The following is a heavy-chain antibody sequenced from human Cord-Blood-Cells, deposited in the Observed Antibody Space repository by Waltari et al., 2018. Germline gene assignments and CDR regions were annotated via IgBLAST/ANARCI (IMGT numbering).Heavy chain of an antibody. J-gene: IGHJ4*02. D-gene: IGHD1-26*01. CDR2: IYPGDSDT. V-gene: IGHV5-51*01. CDR3: ARHAMSYSGSYYALDY. Sequence: EVQLVQSGAEVKKPGESLKISCKGSGYSFTSYWIAWVRRMPGKGLEWMGIIYPGDSDTRYSPSFQGQVTISADKSISTAYLQWSSLKASDTAMYYCARHAMSYSGSYYALDYWGQGTLVTVSS. CDR1: GYSFTSYW.